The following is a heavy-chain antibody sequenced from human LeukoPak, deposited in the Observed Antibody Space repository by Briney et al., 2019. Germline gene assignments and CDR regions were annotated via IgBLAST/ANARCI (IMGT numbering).Heavy chain of an antibody. J-gene: IGHJ6*02. D-gene: IGHD6-25*01. CDR1: GYTFTSYY. CDR2: INPNSGGT. Sequence: GASVKVSCKASGYTFTSYYMHWVRQAPGQGLEWMGWINPNSGGTNYAQKFQGRVTMTRDTSISTAYMELSRLRSDDTAVYYCARDRIAAARVAASHYYYYGMDVWGQGTTVTVSS. V-gene: IGHV1-2*02. CDR3: ARDRIAAARVAASHYYYYGMDV.